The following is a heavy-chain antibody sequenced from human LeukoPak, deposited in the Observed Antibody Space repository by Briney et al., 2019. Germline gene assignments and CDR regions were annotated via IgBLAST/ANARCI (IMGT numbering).Heavy chain of an antibody. CDR3: AREYIVVVTAWYYFDY. V-gene: IGHV1-18*01. D-gene: IGHD2-21*02. J-gene: IGHJ4*02. CDR1: GYTFTSYG. CDR2: ISAYNGNT. Sequence: ASVKVSCKASGYTFTSYGISWVRQAPGQGLEWMGWISAYNGNTNYAQKLQGRVTMTTDTSTSTAYMELRSLRSDDTAVYYCAREYIVVVTAWYYFDYWGQGTLVTVSS.